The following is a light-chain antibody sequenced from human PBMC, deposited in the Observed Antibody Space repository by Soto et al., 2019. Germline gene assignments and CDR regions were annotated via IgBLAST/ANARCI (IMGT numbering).Light chain of an antibody. CDR1: RSNIGAGYD. CDR3: QPSDISLTLRV. CDR2: ANS. Sequence: QSVLTQPPSVSGAPGQRVTISCTGSRSNIGAGYDVHWYQQLPGTAPKLLIYANSNRPSGVPDRFSASKSATSASLAITGLQAEDEADYYCQPSDISLTLRVFGTGTKLTVL. V-gene: IGLV1-40*01. J-gene: IGLJ1*01.